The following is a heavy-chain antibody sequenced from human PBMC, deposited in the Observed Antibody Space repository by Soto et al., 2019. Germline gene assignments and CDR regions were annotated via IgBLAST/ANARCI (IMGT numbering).Heavy chain of an antibody. CDR2: INPDNGNT. CDR3: ARAIATGHLRP. CDR1: GYTFTRYT. D-gene: IGHD2-15*01. Sequence: GASVKGSCKASGYTFTRYTMTWVRQAPGQRLECMGWINPDNGNTKSSQKFQDRVIITRATSASTAYMDLSSLRSEDTAVYYCARAIATGHLRPWGQGTLVTVSS. J-gene: IGHJ5*02. V-gene: IGHV1-3*01.